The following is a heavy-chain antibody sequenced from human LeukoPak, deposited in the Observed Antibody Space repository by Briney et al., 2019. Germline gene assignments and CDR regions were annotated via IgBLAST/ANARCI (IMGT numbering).Heavy chain of an antibody. CDR3: ARDLSGSSWYFDY. J-gene: IGHJ4*02. CDR1: GGSSSSSNW. V-gene: IGHV4-4*02. D-gene: IGHD6-13*01. Sequence: PSETLSLTCAVSGGSSSSSNWWNWVRQPPGKGLEWIGEIDHSGRTNYNPSLKSRVTISVDKSKNQISLKLSSVTAADTAVYYCARDLSGSSWYFDYWGQGTLVTVSS. CDR2: IDHSGRT.